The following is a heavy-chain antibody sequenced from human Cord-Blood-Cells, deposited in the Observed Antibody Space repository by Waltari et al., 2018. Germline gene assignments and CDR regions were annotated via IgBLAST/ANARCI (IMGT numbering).Heavy chain of an antibody. V-gene: IGHV3-7*01. CDR2: IKQDGSEK. CDR1: GLPFSSYW. Sequence: EVQLVESGGGLVQPGGSLRLSCAAPGLPFSSYWMRWVRQAPGKGLGWVANIKQDGSEKYYVDSLKGRFTISRDNAKNSLYLQMNSLRAEDTAVYYCARPRGGEDYWGQGTLVTVSS. J-gene: IGHJ4*02. D-gene: IGHD3-16*01. CDR3: ARPRGGEDY.